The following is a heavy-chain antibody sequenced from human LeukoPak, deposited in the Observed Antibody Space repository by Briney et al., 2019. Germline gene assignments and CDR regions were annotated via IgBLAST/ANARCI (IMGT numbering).Heavy chain of an antibody. D-gene: IGHD3-22*01. CDR3: ARGRREYYYDSSGNLKDDAFDI. J-gene: IGHJ3*02. CDR1: GGTFSSYA. Sequence: ASVKVSCKASGGTFSSYAISWVRQAPGQGLEWMGGIIPIFGIANYAQKFQGRVTITTDESTSTAYMELSSLRSEDTAVYYCARGRREYYYDSSGNLKDDAFDIWGQGTMVTVSS. CDR2: IIPIFGIA. V-gene: IGHV1-69*05.